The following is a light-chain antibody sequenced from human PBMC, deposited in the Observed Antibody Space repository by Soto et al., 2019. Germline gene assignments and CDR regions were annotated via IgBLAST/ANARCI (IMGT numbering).Light chain of an antibody. CDR1: RDISNS. V-gene: IGKV1-12*01. CDR3: QQTSAFPRT. J-gene: IGKJ2*01. CDR2: GAS. Sequence: DIQMTQSPSSVSASVGDRLTITCRASRDISNSLAWYQQTPGKAPKLLLRGASSLHRGVPSRFSGGGAGTEVTLTISSLQPEDLATYYCQQTSAFPRTFGQGTKVDVK.